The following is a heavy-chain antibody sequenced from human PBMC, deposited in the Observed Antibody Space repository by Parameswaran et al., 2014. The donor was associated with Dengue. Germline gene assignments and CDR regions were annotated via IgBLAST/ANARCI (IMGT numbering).Heavy chain of an antibody. CDR2: ISSSSSYT. Sequence: WIRQPPGKGLEWVSYISSSSSYTNYADSVKGRFTISRDNAKNSLYLQMNSLRAEDTAVYYCARVRGSYVPSDAFDIWGQGTMVTVSS. CDR3: ARVRGSYVPSDAFDI. D-gene: IGHD1-26*01. J-gene: IGHJ3*02. V-gene: IGHV3-11*05.